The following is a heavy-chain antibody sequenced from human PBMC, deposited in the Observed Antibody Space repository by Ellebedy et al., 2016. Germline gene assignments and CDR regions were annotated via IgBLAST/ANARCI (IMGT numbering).Heavy chain of an antibody. V-gene: IGHV1-69*13. CDR1: GGTFSSYA. CDR2: IIPIFGTA. Sequence: SVKVSXXASGGTFSSYAISWVRQAPGQGLEWMGGIIPIFGTANYAQKFQGRVTITADESTSTAYMELSRLRSDDTAVYYCARGDPSGSPPRPDYWGQGTLVTVSS. D-gene: IGHD1-26*01. J-gene: IGHJ4*02. CDR3: ARGDPSGSPPRPDY.